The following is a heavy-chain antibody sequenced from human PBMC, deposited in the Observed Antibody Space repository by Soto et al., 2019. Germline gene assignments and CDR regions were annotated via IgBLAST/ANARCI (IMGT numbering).Heavy chain of an antibody. CDR2: INSTGTIK. Sequence: VQLVESGGGLVQPGGSLRLSCAASGFTFTTYSMNWVRQAPGKGLEWVSYINSTGTIKYYAGSVKGRFTISRDNAKNSLYLQMNSLRAEDTAVYYCARMSSSISPGCWGQGTLVTVSS. CDR3: ARMSSSISPGC. CDR1: GFTFTTYS. D-gene: IGHD2-2*01. V-gene: IGHV3-48*01. J-gene: IGHJ4*02.